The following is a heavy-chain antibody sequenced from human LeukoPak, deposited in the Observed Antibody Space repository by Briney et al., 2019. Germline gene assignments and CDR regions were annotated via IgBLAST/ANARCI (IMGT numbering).Heavy chain of an antibody. Sequence: VGSLRLSCVASGFTFSSYEMNWVRKAPGKGLVWVSYISSSGSTIYYADSVKGRFTISRDNAKNSLYLQMNSLRAEDTAVYYCARVLWYGEPYFDYWGQGTLVTVS. CDR2: ISSSGSTI. J-gene: IGHJ4*02. CDR3: ARVLWYGEPYFDY. D-gene: IGHD3-10*01. V-gene: IGHV3-48*03. CDR1: GFTFSSYE.